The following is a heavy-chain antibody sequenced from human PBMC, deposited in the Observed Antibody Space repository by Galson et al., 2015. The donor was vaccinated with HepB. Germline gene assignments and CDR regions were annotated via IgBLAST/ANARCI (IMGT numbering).Heavy chain of an antibody. J-gene: IGHJ4*02. V-gene: IGHV4-59*01. Sequence: ETLSLTCTVSGGSISSYYWSWIRQPPGKGLEWIGYIYYSGSTNYNPSLKSRVTISVDTSKNQFSLKLSSVTAADTAVYYCASQRGHWGSYFDYWGQGTLVTVSS. CDR3: ASQRGHWGSYFDY. CDR1: GGSISSYY. CDR2: IYYSGST. D-gene: IGHD3-16*01.